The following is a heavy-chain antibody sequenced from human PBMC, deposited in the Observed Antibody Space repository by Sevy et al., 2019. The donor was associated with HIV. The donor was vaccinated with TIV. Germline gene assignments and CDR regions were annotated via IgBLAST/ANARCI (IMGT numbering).Heavy chain of an antibody. CDR3: ARNAYGGYADY. J-gene: IGHJ4*02. CDR1: GFTFSTHW. Sequence: GGSLRLSCAASGFTFSTHWMTWVRQAPGRGLEWLANIKQDGSEKYYVDSVKGRFTISRDNSKNSLYLQMNSLRAEDTAMYYCARNAYGGYADYWGQRTLVTVSS. CDR2: IKQDGSEK. V-gene: IGHV3-7*01. D-gene: IGHD4-17*01.